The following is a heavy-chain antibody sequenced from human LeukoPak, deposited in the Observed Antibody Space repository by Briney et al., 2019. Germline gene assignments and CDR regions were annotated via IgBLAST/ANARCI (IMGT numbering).Heavy chain of an antibody. V-gene: IGHV1-8*01. CDR2: MNPNSGNT. Sequence: ASVKVSCKASGYTFTSYGINWVRQATGQGHEWMGWMNPNSGNTGYAQKFQGRVTMTRNTSISTAYMELSSLRSEDTAVYYCARRHYYDSSGYYHEFDYWGQGTLVTVSS. CDR1: GYTFTSYG. CDR3: ARRHYYDSSGYYHEFDY. J-gene: IGHJ4*02. D-gene: IGHD3-22*01.